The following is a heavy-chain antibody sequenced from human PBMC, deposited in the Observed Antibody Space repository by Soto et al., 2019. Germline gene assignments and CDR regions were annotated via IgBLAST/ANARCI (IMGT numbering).Heavy chain of an antibody. CDR3: ARDGEYYDTLTGWTRGYFDS. J-gene: IGHJ4*02. CDR2: IYYSGST. Sequence: PSETLSLTCTVSGGSISSNIYYWGWIRQPPGKGLVWIGSIYYSGSTYYNPSLKSRVTISLDTSNNQFSLNLGSVTAADTAVYYCARDGEYYDTLTGWTRGYFDSWGQGTLVTAPQ. V-gene: IGHV4-39*02. CDR1: GGSISSNIYY. D-gene: IGHD3-9*01.